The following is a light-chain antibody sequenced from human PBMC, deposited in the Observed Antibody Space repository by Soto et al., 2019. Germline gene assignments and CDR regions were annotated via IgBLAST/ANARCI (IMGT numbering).Light chain of an antibody. CDR3: AAWDDSLSGPV. CDR2: RNN. V-gene: IGLV1-47*01. Sequence: QSALTQPPSVSGSPGQSVTISCTVTSSDVGDYEHVSWYQQLPGTAPKLLIYRNNQRPSGVPDRFSGSKSGTSASLAISGLRSEDEADYYCAAWDDSLSGPVFGGGTKLTVL. J-gene: IGLJ2*01. CDR1: SSDVGDYEH.